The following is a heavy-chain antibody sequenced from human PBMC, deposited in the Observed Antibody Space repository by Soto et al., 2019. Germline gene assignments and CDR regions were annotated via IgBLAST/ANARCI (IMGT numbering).Heavy chain of an antibody. CDR1: GFTFSSYA. J-gene: IGHJ6*02. V-gene: IGHV3-30-3*01. Sequence: RRLSCAASGFTFSSYAMHWVRQAPGKGLEWVAVISYDGSNKYYADSVKGRFTIPRDNSKNTLYLQMNSLRAEDTAVYYCARDRGEYDFWSGYHRASYGMDVWGQGTTVTVSS. CDR3: ARDRGEYDFWSGYHRASYGMDV. CDR2: ISYDGSNK. D-gene: IGHD3-3*01.